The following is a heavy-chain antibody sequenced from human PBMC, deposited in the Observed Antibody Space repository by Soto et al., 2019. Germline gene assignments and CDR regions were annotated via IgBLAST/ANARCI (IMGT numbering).Heavy chain of an antibody. V-gene: IGHV4-39*01. Sequence: SETLSLTCTVSGGSISSSTHYWGWIRQPPGKGLGWIGSVYYSGSTYYNPSLKSRVTISVDTSNNQFSLKLNSVTAADTAVYYCARHQYYYDSSGYTLDYWGQGTLVTVS. D-gene: IGHD3-22*01. CDR1: GGSISSSTHY. CDR2: VYYSGST. CDR3: ARHQYYYDSSGYTLDY. J-gene: IGHJ4*02.